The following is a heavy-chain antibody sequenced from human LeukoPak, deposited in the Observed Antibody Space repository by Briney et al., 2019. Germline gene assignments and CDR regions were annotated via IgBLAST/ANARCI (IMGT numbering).Heavy chain of an antibody. CDR3: ARDYYSSGRLSYIDA. D-gene: IGHD3-10*01. V-gene: IGHV4-4*07. Sequence: SETLSLTCTVSGGPISSYYWSWVRQPAGKGLEWIGRIYTSGTTNYNPSLRSRVTLSVDTSKNQVFLNLSSVTAAGTAVYFCARDYYSSGRLSYIDAWGKGTTVTVSS. J-gene: IGHJ6*03. CDR1: GGPISSYY. CDR2: IYTSGTT.